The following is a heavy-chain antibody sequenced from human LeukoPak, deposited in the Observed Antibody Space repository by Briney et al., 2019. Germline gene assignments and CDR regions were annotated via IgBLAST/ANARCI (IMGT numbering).Heavy chain of an antibody. CDR3: ARSEVEMATIRPYYFDY. Sequence: SETLSLTCTVSGGSISSSSYYWGWIRQPPGKGLEWIGSIYYSGSTYYNPSLKSRVTISVDTSKNQFSLKLSSVTAADTAVYYCARSEVEMATIRPYYFDYWGQGTLVTVSS. V-gene: IGHV4-39*07. CDR1: GGSISSSSYY. J-gene: IGHJ4*02. CDR2: IYYSGST. D-gene: IGHD5-24*01.